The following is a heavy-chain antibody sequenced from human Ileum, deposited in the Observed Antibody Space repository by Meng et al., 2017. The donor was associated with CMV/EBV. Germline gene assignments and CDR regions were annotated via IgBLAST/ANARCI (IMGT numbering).Heavy chain of an antibody. D-gene: IGHD4-17*01. CDR2: IDHSGNI. V-gene: IGHV4-4*02. CDR3: ARGLYGDYINNYFDS. J-gene: IGHJ4*02. CDR1: GASITNRNW. Sequence: QVQLQESGPGLVKPSGTLSLTCAVSGASITNRNWWAWVRQSPGKGLEWIGEIDHSGNIHDNPSLKSRVTMSMDKSKNQFSVSLSSVTAADTAMYYCARGLYGDYINNYFDSWGQGILVTVSS.